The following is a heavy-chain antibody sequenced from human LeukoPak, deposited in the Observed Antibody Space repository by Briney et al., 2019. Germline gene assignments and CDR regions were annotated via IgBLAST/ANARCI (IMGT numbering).Heavy chain of an antibody. Sequence: SETLSLTCAVSGHSISSGSYWGWIRQPPGKGLEWIGSIHYSGKTYYNPSLKSRFTISVDTSKNQFSMKVSSATATDTAVYYCARRPGDYFSFEFWGQGTLVTVSS. J-gene: IGHJ4*02. CDR3: ARRPGDYFSFEF. CDR1: GHSISSGSY. V-gene: IGHV4-38-2*01. CDR2: IHYSGKT. D-gene: IGHD4-17*01.